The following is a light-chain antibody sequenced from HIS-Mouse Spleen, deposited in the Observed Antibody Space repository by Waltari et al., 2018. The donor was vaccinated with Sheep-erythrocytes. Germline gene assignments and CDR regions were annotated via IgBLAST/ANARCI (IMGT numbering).Light chain of an antibody. CDR3: QVWDSSTAV. V-gene: IGLV3-9*01. Sequence: SYELTQPLSVSVALGQTARITCGGNNIGSKNVHWYQQKPGQAPVLVIYRDSNRPPGIPWRFSGSNPGDTATLTISRAQAGDEADYYCQVWDSSTAVFGGGTKLTVL. CDR1: NIGSKN. J-gene: IGLJ2*01. CDR2: RDS.